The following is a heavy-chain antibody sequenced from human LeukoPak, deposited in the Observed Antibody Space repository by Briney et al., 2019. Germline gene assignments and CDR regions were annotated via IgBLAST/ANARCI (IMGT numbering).Heavy chain of an antibody. CDR2: MSGRGDST. CDR3: ANPDSSGFYFSMRFDF. Sequence: GGSLRLSCKASGFSFSDVAMTWVRQAPGKRRGWVSTMSGRGDSTYYADSVKGRFTVSRDNSDNTLYLHMNSLRAEDTAVYFCANPDSSGFYFSMRFDFWGQGTLVTVSS. V-gene: IGHV3-23*01. CDR1: GFSFSDVA. D-gene: IGHD3-22*01. J-gene: IGHJ4*02.